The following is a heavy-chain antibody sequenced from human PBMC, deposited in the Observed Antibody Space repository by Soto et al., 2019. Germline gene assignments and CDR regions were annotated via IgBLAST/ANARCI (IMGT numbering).Heavy chain of an antibody. D-gene: IGHD5-12*01. J-gene: IGHJ3*02. CDR1: GGSISSYY. V-gene: IGHV4-59*01. CDR2: IYYSGST. CDR3: ASMANDAFDI. Sequence: SETLSLTCTISGGSISSYYWSWIRQPPGKGLEWIEYIYYSGSTNYNPSLKSRVTISVDTSKNQFSLKLSSVTAADTAVYYCASMANDAFDIWGQGTMVTVSS.